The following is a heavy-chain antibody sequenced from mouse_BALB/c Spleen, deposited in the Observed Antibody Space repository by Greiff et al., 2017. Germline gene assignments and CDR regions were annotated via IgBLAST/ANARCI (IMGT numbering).Heavy chain of an antibody. Sequence: EVQLQQSGAELVRSGASVKLSCTASGFNIKDYYMHWVKQRPEQGLEWIGWIDPENGDTEYAPKFQGKATMTADTSSNTAYLQLSSLTSEDTAVYYCKEDYRYDERVYAMDYWGQGTSVTVSS. CDR3: KEDYRYDERVYAMDY. CDR1: GFNIKDYY. D-gene: IGHD2-14*01. V-gene: IGHV14-4*02. CDR2: IDPENGDT. J-gene: IGHJ4*01.